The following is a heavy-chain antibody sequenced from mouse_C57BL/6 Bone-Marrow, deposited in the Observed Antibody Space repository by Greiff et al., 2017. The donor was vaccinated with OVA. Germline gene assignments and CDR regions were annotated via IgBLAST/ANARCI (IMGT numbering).Heavy chain of an antibody. V-gene: IGHV10-3*01. CDR3: VRDRDYYGSSPLGAMDY. CDR2: IRSKSSNYAT. Sequence: EVQVVESGGGLVQPTGSLKLSCAASGFTFNTYAMHWVRQAPGKGLEWVARIRSKSSNYATYYADSVKDRFTISRDDSQSMLYLQMNNLKTEDTAMYYCVRDRDYYGSSPLGAMDYWGQGTSVTVSS. J-gene: IGHJ4*01. CDR1: GFTFNTYA. D-gene: IGHD1-1*01.